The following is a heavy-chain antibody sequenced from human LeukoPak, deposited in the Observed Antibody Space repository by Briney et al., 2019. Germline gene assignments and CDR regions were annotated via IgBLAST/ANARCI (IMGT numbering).Heavy chain of an antibody. V-gene: IGHV3-48*04. CDR3: ARDLYDYVWGSYRSYYFDY. Sequence: PGGSLRLSCAASGFTFSSFGMHWVRQAPGKGLEWVSYISSSGSTIYYADSVKGRFTISRDNAKNSLYLQMNSLRAEDTAVYYCARDLYDYVWGSYRSYYFDYWGQGTLVTVSS. J-gene: IGHJ4*02. CDR2: ISSSGSTI. D-gene: IGHD3-16*02. CDR1: GFTFSSFG.